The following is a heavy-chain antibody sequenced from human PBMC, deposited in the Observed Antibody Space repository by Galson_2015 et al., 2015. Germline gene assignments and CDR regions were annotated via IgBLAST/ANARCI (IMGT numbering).Heavy chain of an antibody. CDR3: ARDLDYYDSSGYYRRQYYGMDG. CDR2: ISSSSSYI. CDR1: GFTFSSYR. Sequence: SLRLSCAASGFTFSSYRMNWVRQAPGKGLEWVSFISSSSSYIYYADSVKGRFTISRDNAKNSLYLQMNSLRAEDTAVYYCARDLDYYDSSGYYRRQYYGMDGWGQGTTVTVSS. D-gene: IGHD3-22*01. V-gene: IGHV3-21*01. J-gene: IGHJ6*02.